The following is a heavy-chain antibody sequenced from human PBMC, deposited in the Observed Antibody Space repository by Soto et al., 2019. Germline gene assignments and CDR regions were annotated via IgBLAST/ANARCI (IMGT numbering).Heavy chain of an antibody. CDR1: GTSTRSGAFY. Sequence: QVQLQESGPGLVKPSQTLSLTSTVSGTSTRSGAFYWNWIRQHPGKGLEWIGDVDYTGSANSNPSLKNGVTSALDTSKNQFSLKLSAMNAADTAVYYCAGLVRGVPIKPYHGMDVWGPGTTVNVSS. CDR2: VDYTGSA. CDR3: AGLVRGVPIKPYHGMDV. D-gene: IGHD3-10*01. J-gene: IGHJ6*02. V-gene: IGHV4-31*02.